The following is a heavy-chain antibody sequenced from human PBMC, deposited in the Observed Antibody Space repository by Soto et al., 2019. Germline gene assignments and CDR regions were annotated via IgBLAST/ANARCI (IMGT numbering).Heavy chain of an antibody. Sequence: PSETLSLTCTVSGGSISSSYWSWIRQPPGKGLEWIGYIYYSGSTNYNPSLKSRVTISVDTSKNQFSLKLRSVTAADTAVYYCANYPTTVTSDYWGQGTLVTVSS. J-gene: IGHJ4*02. CDR3: ANYPTTVTSDY. CDR2: IYYSGST. D-gene: IGHD4-17*01. CDR1: GGSISSSY. V-gene: IGHV4-59*01.